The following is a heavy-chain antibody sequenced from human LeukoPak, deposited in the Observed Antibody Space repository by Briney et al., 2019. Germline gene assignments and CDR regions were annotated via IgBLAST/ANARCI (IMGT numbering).Heavy chain of an antibody. CDR1: GFTFKNYG. Sequence: PGGSLRLSCAASGFTFKNYGMSWVRQAPGKGLEWVSAISGSGGITYYADSVKGRFTISRDNSKNTLYLQMNSLRAEDTAVYYCAKLYDSSGLWGQGTLVTVSS. V-gene: IGHV3-23*01. J-gene: IGHJ4*02. CDR2: ISGSGGIT. D-gene: IGHD3-22*01. CDR3: AKLYDSSGL.